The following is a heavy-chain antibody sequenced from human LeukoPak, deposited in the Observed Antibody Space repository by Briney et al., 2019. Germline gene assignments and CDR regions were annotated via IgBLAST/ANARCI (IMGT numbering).Heavy chain of an antibody. J-gene: IGHJ5*02. D-gene: IGHD6-13*01. Sequence: PSETLSPTCTVSGDSITSGGQYWNWLRQRPGKGLEWIAYIYNGVTTYYNPSLRSRVTVSADTSKNQFSLTVNSVTAADTAVYYCAGHKRAQQLMHDSSFDPWGQGTLVTVSS. V-gene: IGHV4-31*03. CDR3: AGHKRAQQLMHDSSFDP. CDR2: IYNGVTT. CDR1: GDSITSGGQY.